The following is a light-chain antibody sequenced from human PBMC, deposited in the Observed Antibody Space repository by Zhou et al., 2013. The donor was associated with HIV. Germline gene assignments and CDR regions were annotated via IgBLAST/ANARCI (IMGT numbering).Light chain of an antibody. CDR3: QQSYTTPRT. V-gene: IGKV1-39*01. CDR2: GAV. CDR1: QSISSW. Sequence: DIQMTQSPSTLSASVGDRVTITCRASQSISSWLAWYQQKPGKAPKLLIYGAVSLQSGVSSRFSGSGSGTDFTLTINNLQPEDFATYFCQQSYTTPRTFGGGRRW. J-gene: IGKJ4*01.